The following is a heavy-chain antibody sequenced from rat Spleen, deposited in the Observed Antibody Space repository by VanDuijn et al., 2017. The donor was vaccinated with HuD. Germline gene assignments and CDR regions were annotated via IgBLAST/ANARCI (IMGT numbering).Heavy chain of an antibody. V-gene: IGHV5-25*01. Sequence: EVQLVESGGGLVKPGRSLKVPCAASGFTFSSFAMAWVRQAQKKGLDGVETITSGVSNINYPDSVKGRFTISRDNAKSTFYLQMDSLRSEDTATYYCARSSSYIYNFDYWGQGVMVTVSS. CDR3: ARSSSYIYNFDY. D-gene: IGHD1-2*01. J-gene: IGHJ2*01. CDR2: ITSGVSNI. CDR1: GFTFSSFA.